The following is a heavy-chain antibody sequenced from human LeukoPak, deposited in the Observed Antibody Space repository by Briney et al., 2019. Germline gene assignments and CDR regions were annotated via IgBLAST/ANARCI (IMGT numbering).Heavy chain of an antibody. Sequence: GGSLRLSCAASGFTFSSCTMNWVRQAPGKGLEWVSSISSSSNYIYYADSVKGRFTISRDSAKNSLYLQMNSLRAEDTAVYYCAREPYVSGSYYNYWGQGTLVTVSS. J-gene: IGHJ4*02. CDR1: GFTFSSCT. CDR3: AREPYVSGSYYNY. V-gene: IGHV3-21*01. D-gene: IGHD3-10*01. CDR2: ISSSSNYI.